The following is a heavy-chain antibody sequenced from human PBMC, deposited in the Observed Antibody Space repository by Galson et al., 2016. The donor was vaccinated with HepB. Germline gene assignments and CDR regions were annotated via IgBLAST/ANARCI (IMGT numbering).Heavy chain of an antibody. D-gene: IGHD3-3*01. CDR2: LYSGGST. CDR1: GFTVSLNY. Sequence: SLRLSCAASGFTVSLNYMSWVRQAPGKGLEWVSLLYSGGSTYYADSVKGRFTISRDNAKNSLYLQMNSLRAEDTAVYYCARAETKRITIFGLDFWGQGTLVTVSS. V-gene: IGHV3-53*01. J-gene: IGHJ4*02. CDR3: ARAETKRITIFGLDF.